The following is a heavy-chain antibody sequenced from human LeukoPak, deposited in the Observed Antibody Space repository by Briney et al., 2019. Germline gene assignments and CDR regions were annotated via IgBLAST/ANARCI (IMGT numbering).Heavy chain of an antibody. D-gene: IGHD6-25*01. Sequence: GGSLRLSCEGSGFTFSDYWMDWVRQPPGKGLEWVASIKQDGSQKGYVDPVRGRFTISRDNAKNSVYLQMNSLRDEDTAVYYCATDRGFATFDYWGQGALVSVSS. CDR2: IKQDGSQK. V-gene: IGHV3-7*01. J-gene: IGHJ4*02. CDR1: GFTFSDYW. CDR3: ATDRGFATFDY.